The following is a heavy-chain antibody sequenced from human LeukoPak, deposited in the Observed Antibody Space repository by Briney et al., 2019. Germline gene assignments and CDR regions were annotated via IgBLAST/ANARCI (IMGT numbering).Heavy chain of an antibody. CDR1: GFIFSNYN. D-gene: IGHD5-18*01. J-gene: IGHJ4*02. CDR3: ARALGYSYGYAVDY. Sequence: PGGSLRLSCAASGFIFSNYNMNWVRQTPGKGLEWLSYISSSSGTIYYADSVKGRFTISGDNAKNSLYLQMNSLRDEDTAVYYCARALGYSYGYAVDYWGQGTLVTVSS. V-gene: IGHV3-48*02. CDR2: ISSSSGTI.